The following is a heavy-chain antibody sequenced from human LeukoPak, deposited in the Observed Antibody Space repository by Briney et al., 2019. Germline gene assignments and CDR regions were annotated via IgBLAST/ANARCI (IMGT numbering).Heavy chain of an antibody. CDR3: ARSEIPGYYMDV. Sequence: GGSLRLSCVVSGFTLSSYSMNWVRQAPGKGLEWVSCISSRSSNIFYVDSVKGRFTISRDDAKNSVYLQMNSLRAEDTGVYYCARSEIPGYYMDVWGKGTTVTVSS. V-gene: IGHV3-21*06. J-gene: IGHJ6*03. CDR2: ISSRSSNI. CDR1: GFTLSSYS. D-gene: IGHD5-24*01.